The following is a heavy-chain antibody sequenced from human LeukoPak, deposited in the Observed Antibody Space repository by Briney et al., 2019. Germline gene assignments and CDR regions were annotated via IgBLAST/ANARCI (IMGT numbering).Heavy chain of an antibody. Sequence: GGSLRLSCAASGFTFSTYSMNWVRQAPGKGLEWVSCISSSSSYIYYADSVKGRFTISRDNAKNSLYLQMNSLRAEDTAVYYCARDPQFCGGNSGGWFDPWGQGTLVTVSS. CDR1: GFTFSTYS. J-gene: IGHJ5*02. D-gene: IGHD4-23*01. CDR2: ISSSSSYI. V-gene: IGHV3-21*01. CDR3: ARDPQFCGGNSGGWFDP.